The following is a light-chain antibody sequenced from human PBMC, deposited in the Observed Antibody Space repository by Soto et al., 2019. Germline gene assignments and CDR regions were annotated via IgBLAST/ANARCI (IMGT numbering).Light chain of an antibody. CDR2: QVT. Sequence: QSVLTPPASVSGSPGQSITISCTGTSSDVGGYDFVSWYQHHPVKAPRLIIYQVTNRPSGVSDRFSGSKSGNTASLTISGLQAEDEADYYCCSFTSTTARVFGGGTKLTVL. V-gene: IGLV2-14*01. CDR3: CSFTSTTARV. J-gene: IGLJ3*02. CDR1: SSDVGGYDF.